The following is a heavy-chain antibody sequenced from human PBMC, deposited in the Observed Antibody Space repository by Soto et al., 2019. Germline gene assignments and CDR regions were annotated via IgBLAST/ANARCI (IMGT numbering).Heavy chain of an antibody. CDR2: ISGDGDST. V-gene: IGHV3-23*01. Sequence: HPGGSLRLSCAASGFTFSSYAMSWVRQAPGRGLEWVSAISGDGDSTYYADSVRGRFTISRDNSKNTLHLRMNSLRAEDTAVYYCANLLYSNYVLTNSWGQGTLVTVSA. D-gene: IGHD4-4*01. J-gene: IGHJ1*01. CDR1: GFTFSSYA. CDR3: ANLLYSNYVLTNS.